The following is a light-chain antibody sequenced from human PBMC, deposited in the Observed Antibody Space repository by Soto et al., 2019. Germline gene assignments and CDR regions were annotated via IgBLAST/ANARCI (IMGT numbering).Light chain of an antibody. CDR3: QQSYSTPRRT. J-gene: IGKJ1*01. CDR2: AAS. Sequence: DIQMTQSPSSLSASVGDRVTITCRASQSISRYLHWYQQKPGKAPKLLMYAASSLQSGVPSRFSGSGSGTDFTLTISSLQPEDFATYYCQQSYSTPRRTFGQGTKVEIK. V-gene: IGKV1-39*01. CDR1: QSISRY.